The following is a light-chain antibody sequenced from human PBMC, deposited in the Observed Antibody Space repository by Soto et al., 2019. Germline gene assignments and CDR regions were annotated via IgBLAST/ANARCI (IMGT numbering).Light chain of an antibody. V-gene: IGKV3-15*01. CDR1: QRVSSN. CDR3: QQYTNWPPYT. Sequence: EMGMTRSPATLPVSPGERATVSCRAGQRVSSNLAGYQQNPGQPPRLLIYGASTRPTGIPGRFSGSGSGTEFTLTISSLQSEDFAVYYCQQYTNWPPYTFGQGTKLEIK. J-gene: IGKJ2*01. CDR2: GAS.